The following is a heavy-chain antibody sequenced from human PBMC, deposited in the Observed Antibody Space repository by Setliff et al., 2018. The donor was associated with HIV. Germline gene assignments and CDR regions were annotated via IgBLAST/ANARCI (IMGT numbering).Heavy chain of an antibody. D-gene: IGHD1-1*01. Sequence: GGSLRLSCVASGFGFSNFAMHWVRQAPGKGVEWVSVISYDGSRTYYIDSVKGRFTISRDNFRNTLSLQMNSLTAEDSAIYYCAKVDDGQCNTFNCRDFDYWGRGTLVTVSS. V-gene: IGHV3-30*07. CDR3: AKVDDGQCNTFNCRDFDY. J-gene: IGHJ4*02. CDR2: ISYDGSRT. CDR1: GFGFSNFA.